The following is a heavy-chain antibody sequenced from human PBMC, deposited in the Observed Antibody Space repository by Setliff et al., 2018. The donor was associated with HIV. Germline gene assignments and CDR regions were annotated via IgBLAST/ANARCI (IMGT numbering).Heavy chain of an antibody. CDR2: LNPKTGVA. CDR3: ARGTVVGATIYYFDY. V-gene: IGHV1-2*06. CDR1: GYTFTGYY. D-gene: IGHD1-26*01. J-gene: IGHJ4*02. Sequence: GASVKVSCKASGYTFTGYYLHWVRQAPGQGLQWMGRLNPKTGVAHFAQTFQGRVTMTRDTSIGIAFMELSRVKSADTAVYFCARGTVVGATIYYFDYWGQGTLVTVSS.